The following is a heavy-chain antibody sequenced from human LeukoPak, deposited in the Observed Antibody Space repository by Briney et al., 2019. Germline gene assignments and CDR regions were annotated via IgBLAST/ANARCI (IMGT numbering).Heavy chain of an antibody. CDR2: ISWNSGSI. CDR3: AKDIYYYDSSGYSS. J-gene: IGHJ4*02. CDR1: GFTFDDYA. D-gene: IGHD3-22*01. V-gene: IGHV3-9*01. Sequence: GGSLRLSCAASGFTFDDYAMHWVRQAPGKGLEWVSGISWNSGSIGYADSVKGRFTISRDNAKNSLYLQMNSLRAEDTALYYCAKDIYYYDSSGYSSWGQGTLVTVSS.